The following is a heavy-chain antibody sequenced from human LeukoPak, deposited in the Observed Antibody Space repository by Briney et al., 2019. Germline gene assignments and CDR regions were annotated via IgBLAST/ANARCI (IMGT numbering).Heavy chain of an antibody. CDR2: ISSSSTI. CDR3: ARGGGAVAVDDAFDI. D-gene: IGHD6-19*01. V-gene: IGHV3-48*01. J-gene: IGHJ3*02. Sequence: PGGSLRLSCAASGFTFSSYSMNWVRQAPGKGLEWVSYISSSSTIYYADSVKGRFTISRDNAKNSLYLQMNSLRAEDTAVYYCARGGGAVAVDDAFDIWGQGTMVTVSS. CDR1: GFTFSSYS.